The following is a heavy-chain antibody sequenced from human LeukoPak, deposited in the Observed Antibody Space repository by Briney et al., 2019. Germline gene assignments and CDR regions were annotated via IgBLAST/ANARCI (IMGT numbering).Heavy chain of an antibody. Sequence: GGSLRLSCAASGFAFSSYEMNWVRQAPGKGLEWVSTINSVGVTYYPDSVKGRFTISREDDKDSLYLQMNSLRVGDTAVYYCAREARGSAWQYVDYWGQGTLVTVSS. CDR1: GFAFSSYE. D-gene: IGHD6-19*01. J-gene: IGHJ4*02. V-gene: IGHV3-13*01. CDR3: AREARGSAWQYVDY. CDR2: INSVGVT.